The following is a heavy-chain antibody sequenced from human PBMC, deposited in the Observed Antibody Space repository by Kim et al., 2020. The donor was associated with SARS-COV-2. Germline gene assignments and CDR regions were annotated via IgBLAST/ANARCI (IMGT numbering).Heavy chain of an antibody. V-gene: IGHV4-59*01. CDR3: ARYYDRTRALDY. Sequence: SETLSLTCTVSGGSISSYYWSWIRQPPGKGLEWIGYIYYSGSTNYNPSLKSRVTISVDTSKNQFSLKLSSVTAADTAVYYCARYYDRTRALDYWGQGTLVTVSS. D-gene: IGHD3-22*01. J-gene: IGHJ4*02. CDR2: IYYSGST. CDR1: GGSISSYY.